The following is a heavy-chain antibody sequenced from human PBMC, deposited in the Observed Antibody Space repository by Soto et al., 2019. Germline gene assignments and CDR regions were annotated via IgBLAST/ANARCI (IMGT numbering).Heavy chain of an antibody. V-gene: IGHV3-7*01. D-gene: IGHD6-13*01. CDR2: IKQDGSEK. CDR3: ARIASAGRGWDV. CDR1: GFTFSSYW. J-gene: IGHJ6*02. Sequence: EVQLVESGGGLVQPGGSLRLCCAASGFTFSSYWMSWVRQAPVKGLEWVGNIKQDGSEKNYVDFMEGRFTISRDNAENSLYLQMNSLRAEDTAVYYCARIASAGRGWDVWGQGTTVVVSS.